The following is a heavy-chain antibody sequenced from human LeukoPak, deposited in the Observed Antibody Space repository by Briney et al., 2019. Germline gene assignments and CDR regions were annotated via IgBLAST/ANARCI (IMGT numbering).Heavy chain of an antibody. CDR1: GFTFSSYS. V-gene: IGHV3-21*04. CDR3: VRVGSVAGSDYLDY. D-gene: IGHD6-19*01. J-gene: IGHJ4*02. Sequence: GGSLRLSCAASGFTFSSYSMNWVRQAPGKGLEWVSSISSSSSYIYYADSVKGRFTISRDNAKNSLYLQMDSLKTEDTAVYYCVRVGSVAGSDYLDYWGQGTLVTVSS. CDR2: ISSSSSYI.